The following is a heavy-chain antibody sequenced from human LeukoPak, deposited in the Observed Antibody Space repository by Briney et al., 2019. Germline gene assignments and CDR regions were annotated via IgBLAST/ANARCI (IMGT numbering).Heavy chain of an antibody. Sequence: PGGSLRLSCAASGFTFSSYAMSWVRQAPGKGLEWVSAISGSGGGTYYADSVKGRFTISRDNSKNTLYLQMNSLRAEDTAVYYCAREKSGDCSGGSCYSLSSHRDAFDIWGRGTMVTVSS. D-gene: IGHD2-15*01. CDR1: GFTFSSYA. CDR2: ISGSGGGT. V-gene: IGHV3-23*01. J-gene: IGHJ3*02. CDR3: AREKSGDCSGGSCYSLSSHRDAFDI.